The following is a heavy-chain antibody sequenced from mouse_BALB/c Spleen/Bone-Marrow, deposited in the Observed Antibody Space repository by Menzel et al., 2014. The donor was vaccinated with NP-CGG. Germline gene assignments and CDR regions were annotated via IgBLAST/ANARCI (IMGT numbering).Heavy chain of an antibody. CDR2: IHPGSGGT. V-gene: IGHV1-54*01. Sequence: VKLVESGAELVRPGTSVKASCKASGYAFSNYLLEWVKQRPGQGLEWIGVIHPGSGGTNYNEKFKGKATLTADESSSTAYMQLSSLASDDSAVYFCARDWDWYFDVWGAGTTVTVSS. D-gene: IGHD4-1*01. CDR3: ARDWDWYFDV. CDR1: GYAFSNYL. J-gene: IGHJ1*01.